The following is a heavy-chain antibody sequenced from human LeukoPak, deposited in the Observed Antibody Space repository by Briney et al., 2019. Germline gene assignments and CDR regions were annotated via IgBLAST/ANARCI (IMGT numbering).Heavy chain of an antibody. D-gene: IGHD2-21*01. CDR2: IDPNTGGT. V-gene: IGHV1-2*02. J-gene: IGHJ6*02. CDR3: ARTDCGGDSYGIDD. CDR1: GYTFSGYY. Sequence: ASVKVSFKASGYTFSGYYMHWVRQPPGQGLEWMGWIDPNTGGTNYAQKFQGRVTMTRDTSISTAYMELTRLRSDDTAVYYCARTDCGGDSYGIDDWGQGTSVIVSS.